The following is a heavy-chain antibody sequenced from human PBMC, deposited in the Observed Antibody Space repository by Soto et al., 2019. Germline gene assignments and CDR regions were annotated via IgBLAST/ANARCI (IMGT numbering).Heavy chain of an antibody. V-gene: IGHV4-31*03. CDR2: IYYSGST. CDR1: GGSIRSGGYY. Sequence: PSETLSLTCTVSGGSIRSGGYYWSWIRQHPGKGLEWIGYIYYSGSTYYNPSLKSRVTISVDTSKNQFSLKLSSVTAADTAVYYCASSYCTNGVCYSTFDYWGQGTLVTVSS. J-gene: IGHJ4*02. D-gene: IGHD2-8*01. CDR3: ASSYCTNGVCYSTFDY.